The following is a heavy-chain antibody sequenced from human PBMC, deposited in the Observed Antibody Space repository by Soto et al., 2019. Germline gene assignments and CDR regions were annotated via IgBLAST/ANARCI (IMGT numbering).Heavy chain of an antibody. V-gene: IGHV1-69*13. D-gene: IGHD3-22*01. CDR2: IIPIFGTA. CDR1: GGTFSSYA. Sequence: ASLKVSGNASGGTFSSYAISWVRQAPGQGLEWMGGIIPIFGTANYAQKFQGRVTITADESTSTAYMELSSLRSEDTAVYYCARTPRLYYYDSTGYYYHXWGQVTLVTVSX. CDR3: ARTPRLYYYDSTGYYYHX. J-gene: IGHJ4*02.